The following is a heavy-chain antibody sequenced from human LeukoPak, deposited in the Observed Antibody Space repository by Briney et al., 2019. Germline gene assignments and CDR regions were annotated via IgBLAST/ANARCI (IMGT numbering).Heavy chain of an antibody. CDR3: ARYPDYDILTGYFDAFDI. CDR2: IYYSGST. V-gene: IGHV4-39*07. Sequence: PSETLSLTCTVSGGSISSSSYYWGWIRQPPGKGLEWRGSIYYSGSTYYNPPLKSRVTISVDTSKNQFSLKLSYVTAADTAVYYCARYPDYDILTGYFDAFDIWGQGTMVTVSS. D-gene: IGHD3-9*01. J-gene: IGHJ3*02. CDR1: GGSISSSSYY.